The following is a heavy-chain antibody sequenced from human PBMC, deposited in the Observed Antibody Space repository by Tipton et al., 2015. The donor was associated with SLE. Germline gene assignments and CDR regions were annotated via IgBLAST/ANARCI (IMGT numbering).Heavy chain of an antibody. CDR2: IYTSGST. CDR1: GGSISSGSYY. J-gene: IGHJ4*02. Sequence: TLSLTCTVSGGSISSGSYYWSWIRQPAGKGLEWIGRIYTSGSTNYNPSLKSRVTISVDTSKNQFSLKLSSVTAADTAVYYCARVSSVGAGGVIVDYWGQGTLVTVSS. CDR3: ARVSSVGAGGVIVDY. D-gene: IGHD3-16*02. V-gene: IGHV4-61*02.